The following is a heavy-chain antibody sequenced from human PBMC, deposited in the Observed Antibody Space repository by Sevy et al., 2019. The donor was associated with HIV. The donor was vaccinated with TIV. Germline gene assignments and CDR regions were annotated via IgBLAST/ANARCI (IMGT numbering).Heavy chain of an antibody. Sequence: GSLRLSCTASGFTFGDYAMSWFRQAPGKGLEWVGFIRSKAYGGTTEYAASVKGRFTISRDDSKSIAYLQMNSLKTEDTAVYYCTREEVVTKKEVSPWGQGTLVTVSS. CDR3: TREEVVTKKEVSP. CDR2: IRSKAYGGTT. D-gene: IGHD2-15*01. CDR1: GFTFGDYA. V-gene: IGHV3-49*03. J-gene: IGHJ5*02.